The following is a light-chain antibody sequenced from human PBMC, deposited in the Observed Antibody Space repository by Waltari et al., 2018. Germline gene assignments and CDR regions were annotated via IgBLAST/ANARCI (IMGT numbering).Light chain of an antibody. CDR3: QQRSSWPYS. CDR1: QSVGRF. Sequence: EIVLTQSPATLSLSPGEGATLSCRASQSVGRFLAWYQQKPGQAPRLLIYDASNRATGIPARFSASGSGTDFTLTLSSLEPEGFAVYYCQQRSSWPYSFGQGTKLEIK. J-gene: IGKJ2*03. CDR2: DAS. V-gene: IGKV3-11*01.